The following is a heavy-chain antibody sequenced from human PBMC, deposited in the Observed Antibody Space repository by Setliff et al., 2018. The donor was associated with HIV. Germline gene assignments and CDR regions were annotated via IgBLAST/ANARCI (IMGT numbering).Heavy chain of an antibody. V-gene: IGHV3-20*04. CDR3: ARVGLGMAPNGFDY. D-gene: IGHD7-27*01. Sequence: PGGSLRLSCAASGFTFDDYGMSWVRQAPGKGLEWVSGINWTGGSTGYADSVKGRFTILRDNAKNSLYLQMNSLRVGDTAMYYCARVGLGMAPNGFDYWGQGTLVTVSS. J-gene: IGHJ4*02. CDR1: GFTFDDYG. CDR2: INWTGGST.